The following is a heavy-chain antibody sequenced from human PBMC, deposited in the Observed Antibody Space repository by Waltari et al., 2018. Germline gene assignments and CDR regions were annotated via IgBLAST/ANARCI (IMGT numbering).Heavy chain of an antibody. CDR3: ARTRVTIFGVVISWGVDY. V-gene: IGHV3-7*01. J-gene: IGHJ4*02. CDR2: IKQDGSEK. D-gene: IGHD3-3*01. Sequence: EVQLVESGGGLVQPGGSLRLSCAASGFTFSSYWMSWVRQAPGKGLEWVANIKQDGSEKYYVDSVKGRFTISRDNAKNSLYLQMNSLRAEDTAVYYCARTRVTIFGVVISWGVDYWGQGTLVTVSS. CDR1: GFTFSSYW.